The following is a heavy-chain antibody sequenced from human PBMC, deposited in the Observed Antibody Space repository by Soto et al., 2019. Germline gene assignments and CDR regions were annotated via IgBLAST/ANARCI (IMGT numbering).Heavy chain of an antibody. CDR3: ARLGGYCSSTSCYGYYGMDV. D-gene: IGHD2-2*01. J-gene: IGHJ6*02. Sequence: SETLSLTCTVAGGSISSGAYCWVWIRQPPGEGLEWIGTFYYSESTYYNPSLESRVTISVDTSKNQFSLKVSSVTVADTAVYYCARLGGYCSSTSCYGYYGMDVWGQGTTVTVSS. CDR1: GGSISSGAYC. CDR2: FYYSEST. V-gene: IGHV4-39*01.